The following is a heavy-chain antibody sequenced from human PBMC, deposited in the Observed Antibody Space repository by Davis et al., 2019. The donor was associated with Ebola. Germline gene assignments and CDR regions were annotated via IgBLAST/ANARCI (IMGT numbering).Heavy chain of an antibody. V-gene: IGHV3-7*01. CDR3: ARDQYDSDSSGA. CDR1: GFTFSSYW. J-gene: IGHJ5*02. CDR2: IKQDGSEK. D-gene: IGHD3-22*01. Sequence: GESLKISCAASGFTFSSYWMSWVRQAPGKGLEWVANIKQDGSEKYYVDSVKGRFTISRDNAKNSLYLQMNSLRAEDTAVYYCARDQYDSDSSGAWGQGTLVTVSS.